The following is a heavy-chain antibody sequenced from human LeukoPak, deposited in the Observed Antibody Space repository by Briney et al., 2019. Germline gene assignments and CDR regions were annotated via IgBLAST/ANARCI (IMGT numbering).Heavy chain of an antibody. D-gene: IGHD2-8*01. J-gene: IGHJ4*02. CDR2: FDPEDGET. V-gene: IGHV1-24*01. CDR1: GYTLTELS. Sequence: ASVKVSCKVSGYTLTELSMHWVRQAPGKGLEWMGGFDPEDGETIYAQKFQGRVTMTEDTSTDTAYMELSSLRSEDTAVYYCATDRVDGPAQGYYFDYWGQGTLVTVSS. CDR3: ATDRVDGPAQGYYFDY.